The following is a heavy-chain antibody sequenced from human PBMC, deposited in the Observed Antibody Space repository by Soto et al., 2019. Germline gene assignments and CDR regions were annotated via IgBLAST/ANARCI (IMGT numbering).Heavy chain of an antibody. CDR2: VSHSGGT. CDR3: AREGPLSGDAFDI. J-gene: IGHJ3*02. V-gene: IGHV4-59*11. Sequence: SETLSLTCTVSGGSIISHLWSWIRQPPGKGLEWIGYVSHSGGTTHNPSLKRRVTISLDTSKNQVSLQLRSVTAADTAVYYCAREGPLSGDAFDIWGRGTKVTVSS. D-gene: IGHD3-16*01. CDR1: GGSIISHL.